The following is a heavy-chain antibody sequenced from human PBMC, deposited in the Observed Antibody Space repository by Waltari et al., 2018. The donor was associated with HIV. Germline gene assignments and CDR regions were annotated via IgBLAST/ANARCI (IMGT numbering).Heavy chain of an antibody. Sequence: QVRLVQSGPEVKRTGSSVRVSCKSSGGDFSDYGISWLRLAPGQGLQWMGEIIPYFGFANTAETLRARVSIEADESKNTVYLELRSLTVQDSATYFCARGTFYDDEVGAHRYRPFDAWGQGTPVSVSS. CDR3: ARGTFYDDEVGAHRYRPFDA. D-gene: IGHD3-16*01. CDR1: GGDFSDYG. CDR2: IIPYFGFA. V-gene: IGHV1-69*01. J-gene: IGHJ4*02.